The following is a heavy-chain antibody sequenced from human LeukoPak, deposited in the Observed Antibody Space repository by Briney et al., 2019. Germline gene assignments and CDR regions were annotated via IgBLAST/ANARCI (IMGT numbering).Heavy chain of an antibody. CDR3: VKADYDYVWGSYRLDY. J-gene: IGHJ4*02. Sequence: GGSLRLSCSASGFTFSSYAMHWVRQAPGKGLEYVSAISSNGGSTYYADSVKGRFTISRDNSKNTLYLQMSSLRAEDTAVYYCVKADYDYVWGSYRLDYWGQGTLVTVSS. D-gene: IGHD3-16*02. CDR2: ISSNGGST. V-gene: IGHV3-64D*06. CDR1: GFTFSSYA.